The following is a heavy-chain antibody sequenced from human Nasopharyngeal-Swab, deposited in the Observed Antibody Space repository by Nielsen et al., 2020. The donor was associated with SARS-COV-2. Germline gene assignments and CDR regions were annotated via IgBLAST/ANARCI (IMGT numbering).Heavy chain of an antibody. Sequence: GESLKISCVASGFTFSNYWMHWVRQAPGKGLVWVSRSKTDGSRTVYADSVRGRFTISRDNSERTLYLQMNNRRAEDMAVYYCARPDCGGDCFSPSYFDSWGQGTLVTVSS. CDR1: GFTFSNYW. CDR3: ARPDCGGDCFSPSYFDS. V-gene: IGHV3-74*01. D-gene: IGHD2-21*02. CDR2: SKTDGSRT. J-gene: IGHJ4*02.